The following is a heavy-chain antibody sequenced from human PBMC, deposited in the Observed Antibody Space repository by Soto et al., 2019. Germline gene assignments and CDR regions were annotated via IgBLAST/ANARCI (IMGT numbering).Heavy chain of an antibody. CDR2: IYHTGTT. V-gene: IGHV4-4*02. D-gene: IGHD3-10*01. CDR1: GASISSRDW. CDR3: ARGYLGSGRLAH. Sequence: SETLSLTCAVSGASISSRDWWNWVRQSPGGGLEWIGEIYHTGTTHYSPSLKGRVAILVDKSKNQFSLKLNFVTAADTAIYFCARGYLGSGRLAHCGPGPLVTV. J-gene: IGHJ4*02.